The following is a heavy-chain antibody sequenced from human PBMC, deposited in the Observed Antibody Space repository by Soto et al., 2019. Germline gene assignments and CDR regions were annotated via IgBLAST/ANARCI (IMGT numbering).Heavy chain of an antibody. V-gene: IGHV3-66*01. CDR1: GFTVRTND. Sequence: EVQLVESGGGLIQAGGSLRLSCAASGFTVRTNDMSWVRQAPGKGLEWIALIHRVENSKYSDSTYYAYSVRDRLTISRDNSKNPVDLQMNDLSVEDRVIYYLARWGRGPFDYWGERSLSTVSS. CDR2: IHRVENSKYSDST. D-gene: IGHD3-16*01. CDR3: ARWGRGPFDY. J-gene: IGHJ4*02.